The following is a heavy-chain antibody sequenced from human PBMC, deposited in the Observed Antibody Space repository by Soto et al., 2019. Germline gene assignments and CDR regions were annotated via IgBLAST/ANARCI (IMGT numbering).Heavy chain of an antibody. CDR2: IYPADSDT. D-gene: IGHD3-10*01. J-gene: IGHJ3*02. V-gene: IGHV5-51*01. CDR3: ACNYYGSGSLLSDAFDI. CDR1: GYSFSNYW. Sequence: GESLKISCEGSGYSFSNYWIAWVRQMPGKGLEWMGIIYPADSDTRYSPSFQGQVAISADKYISTAYLQWSSLKASDTAIYYCACNYYGSGSLLSDAFDIWGQGTVVTVSS.